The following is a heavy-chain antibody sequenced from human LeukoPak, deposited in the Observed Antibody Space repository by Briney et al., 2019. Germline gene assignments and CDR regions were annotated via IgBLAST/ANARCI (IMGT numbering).Heavy chain of an antibody. CDR2: VKQDGSEK. V-gene: IGHV3-7*02. D-gene: IGHD6-13*01. J-gene: IGHJ4*02. Sequence: GGSLRLSCAASGFTLSAYWMSWLRQAPGKGLEWVANVKQDGSEKYYVDSLKGRFTISRDNARNSLFLQMNSLRAEDTAVYYCARYGSIAAAGTFDYWGQGTLVTVSS. CDR1: GFTLSAYW. CDR3: ARYGSIAAAGTFDY.